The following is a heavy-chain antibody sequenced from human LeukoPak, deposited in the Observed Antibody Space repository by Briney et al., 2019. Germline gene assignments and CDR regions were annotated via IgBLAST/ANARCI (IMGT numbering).Heavy chain of an antibody. CDR2: INSSSSYI. Sequence: GGSLRLSCAASGFTFSSYIMNWVRQAPGKGLEWVSSINSSSSYIYYADSVKGRFTNSRDNAKNSLYLQMNSLRAEDTDVYYCARDLGYCSSASCQPILYYYYGMDVWGQGTTVTVSS. J-gene: IGHJ6*02. CDR1: GFTFSSYI. D-gene: IGHD2-2*01. CDR3: ARDLGYCSSASCQPILYYYYGMDV. V-gene: IGHV3-21*01.